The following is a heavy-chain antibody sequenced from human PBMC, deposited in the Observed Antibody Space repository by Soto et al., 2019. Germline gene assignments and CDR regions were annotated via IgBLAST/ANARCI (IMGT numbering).Heavy chain of an antibody. D-gene: IGHD2-15*01. CDR3: AKSDCSGGSCYPTPIGY. J-gene: IGHJ4*02. Sequence: GGSLRLSCAASGFTFSSYAMSWVRQAPGKGLEWVSAISGSGGSTYYADSVKGRFTISRDNSKNTLYLQMNSLRAEDTAVYYCAKSDCSGGSCYPTPIGYWGQGTLVTVSS. V-gene: IGHV3-23*01. CDR1: GFTFSSYA. CDR2: ISGSGGST.